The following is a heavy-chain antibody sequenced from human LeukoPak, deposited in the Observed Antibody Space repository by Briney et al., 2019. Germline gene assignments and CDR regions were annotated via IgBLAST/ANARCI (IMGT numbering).Heavy chain of an antibody. D-gene: IGHD3-10*01. V-gene: IGHV3-30*18. CDR2: ISYDGSNK. Sequence: GGSLRLSCAASGFTFSSYGMYWVRQAPGKGLEWVAVISYDGSNKYYADSVKGRFTISRDNSKNTLYLQMNSLRAEDTAVYYCAKQRSTMVRGVIDYWGQGTLVTVSS. J-gene: IGHJ4*02. CDR1: GFTFSSYG. CDR3: AKQRSTMVRGVIDY.